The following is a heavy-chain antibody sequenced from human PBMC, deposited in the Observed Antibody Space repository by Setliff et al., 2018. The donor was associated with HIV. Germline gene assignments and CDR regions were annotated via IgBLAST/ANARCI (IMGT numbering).Heavy chain of an antibody. Sequence: GGSLRLSCAASAFTFSNYAMTWVRQAPGKGLEWVSAISAGGSNTYYADSVKGRFTISRDNSKNTLYLQMSSLRAEDTAVYYCAKEYYNFWSGYKDYWGQGTLVTVSS. D-gene: IGHD3-3*01. J-gene: IGHJ4*02. CDR3: AKEYYNFWSGYKDY. CDR2: ISAGGSNT. CDR1: AFTFSNYA. V-gene: IGHV3-23*01.